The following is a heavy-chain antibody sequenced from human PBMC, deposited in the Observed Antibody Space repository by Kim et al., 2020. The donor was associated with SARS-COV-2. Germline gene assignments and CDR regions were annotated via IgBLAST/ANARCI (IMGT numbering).Heavy chain of an antibody. CDR3: ARGTAASYYYYYGMDV. CDR2: IIPILHIA. V-gene: IGHV1-69*02. CDR1: GGTFSSYT. D-gene: IGHD1-7*01. Sequence: SVKVSCKASGGTFSSYTISWVRQAPGQGLEWMGRIIPILHIANYAQKFQGRVTITADKSTRTAYMELSSLRSEDTAVYYCARGTAASYYYYYGMDVWGQGTTDTVSS. J-gene: IGHJ6*02.